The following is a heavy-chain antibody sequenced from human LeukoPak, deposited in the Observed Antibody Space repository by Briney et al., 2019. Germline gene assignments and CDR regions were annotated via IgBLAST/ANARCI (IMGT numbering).Heavy chain of an antibody. CDR1: GFTLSNAW. J-gene: IGHJ4*02. Sequence: GGSLRLSCPASGFTLSNAWTSWVRQAPGRGLEWVGCIISKTDGGTTSYAAAVKGRFSISRDDSTNTRYLQMNSLKNEKTAVYYCTTRGRDWGQGALVTVSS. V-gene: IGHV3-15*01. CDR3: TTRGRD. D-gene: IGHD2-15*01. CDR2: IISKTDGGTT.